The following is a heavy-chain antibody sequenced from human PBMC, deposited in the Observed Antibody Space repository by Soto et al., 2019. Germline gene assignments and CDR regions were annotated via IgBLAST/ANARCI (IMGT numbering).Heavy chain of an antibody. Sequence: GGSLRLSSTTSGFRFGDYDMSWFRQAPGKGPEWIGVIRSNTYGGTSEYAPSVKGRFTLSRDDSAKTVYLQMHSLKIEDTGVYYYGSGPWYWGQGTLVTVSS. J-gene: IGHJ4*02. CDR1: GFRFGDYD. CDR2: IRSNTYGGTS. CDR3: GSGPWY. D-gene: IGHD3-10*01. V-gene: IGHV3-49*03.